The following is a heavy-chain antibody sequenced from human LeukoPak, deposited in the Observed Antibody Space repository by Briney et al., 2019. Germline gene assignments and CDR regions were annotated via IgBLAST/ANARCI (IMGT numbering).Heavy chain of an antibody. Sequence: ASMKVSCKASGYTFTGYFIHWVRQAPGQGLEWMGCINPNSGGTNYAQNFQGRVTMTRDTSTSTAYMELSRLRSDVTAVYYCARDLGWGGEEAFDIWGQGTMVTVSS. V-gene: IGHV1-2*02. D-gene: IGHD2-21*01. CDR3: ARDLGWGGEEAFDI. CDR2: INPNSGGT. CDR1: GYTFTGYF. J-gene: IGHJ3*02.